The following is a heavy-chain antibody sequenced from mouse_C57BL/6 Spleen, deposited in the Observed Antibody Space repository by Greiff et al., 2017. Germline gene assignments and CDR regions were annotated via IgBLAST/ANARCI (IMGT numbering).Heavy chain of an antibody. CDR2: IYPGDGDT. D-gene: IGHD1-1*01. Sequence: VKVVESGPELVKPGASVKISCKASGYAFSSSWMNWVKQRPGKGLEWIGRIYPGDGDTNYNGKFKGKATLTADKSSSTAYMQLSSLTSEDSAVYFCARGVYGSLDYWGQGTTLTVSS. CDR3: ARGVYGSLDY. CDR1: GYAFSSSW. J-gene: IGHJ2*01. V-gene: IGHV1-82*01.